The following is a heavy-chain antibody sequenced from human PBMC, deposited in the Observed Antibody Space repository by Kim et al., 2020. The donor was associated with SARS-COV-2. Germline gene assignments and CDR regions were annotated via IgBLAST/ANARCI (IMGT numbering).Heavy chain of an antibody. J-gene: IGHJ6*03. V-gene: IGHV3-9*01. CDR2: ISWNSGTI. Sequence: GGSLRLSCAASGFTFGDYAMHWVRQAPGKGLEWVSGISWNSGTIGYGDSVKGRFTISRDNAKKSLYLQMNSLRAEDTALYYCVKGGSTSGLGYYYSMDVWGKGTMVTVSS. CDR1: GFTFGDYA. CDR3: VKGGSTSGLGYYYSMDV. D-gene: IGHD2-2*01.